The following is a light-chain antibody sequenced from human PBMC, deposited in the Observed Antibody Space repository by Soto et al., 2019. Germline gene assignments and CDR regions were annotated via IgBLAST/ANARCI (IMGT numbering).Light chain of an antibody. V-gene: IGKV3-20*01. CDR2: GAS. CDR3: QQYGSSPPWT. Sequence: DIVLTQSPAAPSVSQAERATPSCTASQSVSSSYLAWYQQKPGQAPRLLIYGASSRATGIPDRFSGSGSGTDFTLTISRLEPEDFAVYYCQQYGSSPPWTFGQGTKVDIK. CDR1: QSVSSSY. J-gene: IGKJ1*01.